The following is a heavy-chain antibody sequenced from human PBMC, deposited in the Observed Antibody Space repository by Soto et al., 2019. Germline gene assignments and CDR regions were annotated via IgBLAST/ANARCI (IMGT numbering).Heavy chain of an antibody. CDR3: ARDPSEPADPYGMDA. Sequence: GGSLRLSCAASGFTFSSYGMHWVRQAPGKGLEWVAVIWYDGSNKYYADSVKGRFTISRDNSKNTLYLQMNSLRAEDTAVYYCARDPSEPADPYGMDAWGQGTTVTVAS. CDR2: IWYDGSNK. V-gene: IGHV3-33*01. CDR1: GFTFSSYG. D-gene: IGHD2-2*01. J-gene: IGHJ6*02.